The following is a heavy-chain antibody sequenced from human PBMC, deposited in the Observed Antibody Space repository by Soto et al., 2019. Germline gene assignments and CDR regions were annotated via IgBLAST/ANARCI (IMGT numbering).Heavy chain of an antibody. V-gene: IGHV4-59*08. CDR1: GGSIRSYY. J-gene: IGHJ6*03. Sequence: PSETLSLTCTVSGGSIRSYYWSWIRQPPGKGLEWIGYIYYSGSTNYNPSLKSRVTISVDTPKNQFSLKLSSVTAADTAVYYCARHVSDYDILTGYYSGYHSYYMVGWGKGTTVTVSS. CDR3: ARHVSDYDILTGYYSGYHSYYMVG. D-gene: IGHD3-9*01. CDR2: IYYSGST.